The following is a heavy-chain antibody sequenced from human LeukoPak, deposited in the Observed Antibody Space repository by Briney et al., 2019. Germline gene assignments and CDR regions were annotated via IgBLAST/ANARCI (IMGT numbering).Heavy chain of an antibody. V-gene: IGHV4-30-2*01. CDR1: GGSISSGGYS. CDR3: ARGVSYYDYVWGSYRPYYFDY. D-gene: IGHD3-16*02. J-gene: IGHJ4*02. CDR2: IYHSGST. Sequence: PSETLSLTCAVSGGSISSGGYSWSWIRQPPGKGLEWIGYIYHSGSTYYNPSLKSRVTISVDRSKNQFSLKLSSVAAADTAVYYCARGVSYYDYVWGSYRPYYFDYWGQGTLVTVSS.